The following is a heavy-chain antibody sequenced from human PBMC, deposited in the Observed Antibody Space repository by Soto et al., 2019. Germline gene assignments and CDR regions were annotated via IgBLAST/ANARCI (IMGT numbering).Heavy chain of an antibody. J-gene: IGHJ4*02. Sequence: EVQLLESGGGLVQPGRSLRLSCAASGFTFRNYAMNWVRQAPEKGLEWVSTISGSGGRTYYADSVKGRFTISRDNSMNTLYLQMSSLRAEDTARYYCARAFPLRADDYGPFDYWGQGTLVTVSS. V-gene: IGHV3-23*01. D-gene: IGHD4-17*01. CDR2: ISGSGGRT. CDR3: ARAFPLRADDYGPFDY. CDR1: GFTFRNYA.